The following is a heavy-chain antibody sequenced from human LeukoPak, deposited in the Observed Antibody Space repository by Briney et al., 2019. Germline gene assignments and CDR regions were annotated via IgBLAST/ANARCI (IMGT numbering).Heavy chain of an antibody. CDR2: ISFDGNNK. J-gene: IGHJ6*03. CDR3: ARGSRGSGVDYFYMDV. D-gene: IGHD2-15*01. CDR1: GFTFSNYA. Sequence: GGSLRLSCAASGFTFSNYAVHWVRQAPGKGLEWVALISFDGNNKYYADSVKGRFTISRDNSKNTLYLQMSSLRAEDTAVYYCARGSRGSGVDYFYMDVWGKGTTVTVSS. V-gene: IGHV3-30*15.